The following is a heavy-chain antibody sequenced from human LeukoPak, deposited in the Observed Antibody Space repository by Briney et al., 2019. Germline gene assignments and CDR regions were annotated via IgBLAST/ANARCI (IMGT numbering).Heavy chain of an antibody. J-gene: IGHJ6*03. D-gene: IGHD4-23*01. CDR1: GGTFSSYA. CDR2: IIPIFGTA. V-gene: IGHV1-69*05. Sequence: SVKVSCKASGGTFSSYAISWVRQAPGQGLEWMGGIIPIFGTANYAQKFQGRVTITTDESTSTAYMELSSLRSEDTAVYYCAREAGNSGYYYYYYMDVWGKGTTVTVSS. CDR3: AREAGNSGYYYYYYMDV.